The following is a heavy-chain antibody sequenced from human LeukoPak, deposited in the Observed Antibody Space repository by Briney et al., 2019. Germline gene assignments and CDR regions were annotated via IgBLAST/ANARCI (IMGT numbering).Heavy chain of an antibody. V-gene: IGHV4-34*01. CDR2: INHSGST. D-gene: IGHD3-10*01. CDR3: TRVLPGYDASSAPGRGVSDY. J-gene: IGHJ4*02. Sequence: SETLSLTCAVYGGSFSGYYWSWIRQPPGKGLEWIGEINHSGSTNYNPSLKSRVTISVDTSKNQFSLKLSSVTAADTAVYYSTRVLPGYDASSAPGRGVSDYCGPGNRLT. CDR1: GGSFSGYY.